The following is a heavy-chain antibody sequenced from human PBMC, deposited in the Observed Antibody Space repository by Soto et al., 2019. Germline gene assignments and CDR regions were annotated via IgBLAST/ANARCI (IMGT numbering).Heavy chain of an antibody. CDR3: AAGRDSSSWEYPRSERNSGMDG. J-gene: IGHJ6*04. Sequence: SDTLSLTCTVSGGSISSGDYYWIWIRQPPGKGLEWIGYIYYSGSTYYNPSLKSRVTISVDTSKNQFSLKLSSVTAADTAVYYCAAGRDSSSWEYPRSERNSGMDGWSKGTTVRVYS. D-gene: IGHD6-13*01. CDR1: GGSISSGDYY. V-gene: IGHV4-30-4*02. CDR2: IYYSGST.